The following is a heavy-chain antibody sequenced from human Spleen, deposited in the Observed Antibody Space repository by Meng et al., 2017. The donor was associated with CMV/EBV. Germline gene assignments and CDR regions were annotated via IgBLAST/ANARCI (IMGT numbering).Heavy chain of an antibody. D-gene: IGHD2-15*01. Sequence: SGAASGFDFSASSMSWVGQAPGKGLQWVSSISSGSSYIFYADSVEGRFTVSRDNDEDSLFLHMNGLRAEDTAVYYCARVGSLGGYFNSWGQGTLVTVSS. J-gene: IGHJ4*02. CDR3: ARVGSLGGYFNS. V-gene: IGHV3-21*01. CDR1: GFDFSASS. CDR2: ISSGSSYI.